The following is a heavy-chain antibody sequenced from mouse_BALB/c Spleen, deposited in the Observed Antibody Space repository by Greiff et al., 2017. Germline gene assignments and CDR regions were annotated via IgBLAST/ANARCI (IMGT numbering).Heavy chain of an antibody. D-gene: IGHD4-1*01. Sequence: QVQLKQPGAELVKPGASVKLSCKASGYTFTSYWMHWVKQRPGQGLEWIGEINPSNGRTNYNEKFKSKATLTVDKSSSTAYMQLSSLTSEDSAVYYCARLGREAMDYWGQGTSVTVSS. CDR1: GYTFTSYW. CDR2: INPSNGRT. J-gene: IGHJ4*01. V-gene: IGHV1S81*02. CDR3: ARLGREAMDY.